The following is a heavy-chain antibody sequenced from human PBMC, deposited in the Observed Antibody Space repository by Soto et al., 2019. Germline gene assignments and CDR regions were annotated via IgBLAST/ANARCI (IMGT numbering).Heavy chain of an antibody. V-gene: IGHV1-18*01. D-gene: IGHD2-15*01. CDR3: ARVVDIVVVVAAANNWFDP. CDR1: GYTFTRYG. J-gene: IGHJ5*02. Sequence: AAVKVSCKASGYTFTRYGISWVRQAPGRGLEWMGWISAYNGNTNYAQKLQGRVTMTTDTSTSTAYMELRSLRSDDTAVYYCARVVDIVVVVAAANNWFDPWGQGTLVTVSS. CDR2: ISAYNGNT.